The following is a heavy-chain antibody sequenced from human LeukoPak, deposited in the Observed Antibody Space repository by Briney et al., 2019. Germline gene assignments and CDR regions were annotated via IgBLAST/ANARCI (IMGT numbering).Heavy chain of an antibody. D-gene: IGHD3-9*01. Sequence: SQTLSLTCAISGDSVSSNSAAWNWIRQSPSRGLEWLGRTYYRSKWYNDYAVSVKSRITINPDTSKNQFSLKLSSVTAADTAVYYCARGIRYFDWLIKNYFDYWGQGTLVTVSS. V-gene: IGHV6-1*01. CDR3: ARGIRYFDWLIKNYFDY. CDR2: TYYRSKWYN. J-gene: IGHJ4*02. CDR1: GDSVSSNSAA.